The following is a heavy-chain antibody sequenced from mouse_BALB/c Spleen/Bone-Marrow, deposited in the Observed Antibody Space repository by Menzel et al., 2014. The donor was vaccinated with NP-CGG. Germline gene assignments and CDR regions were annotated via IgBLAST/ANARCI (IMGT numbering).Heavy chain of an antibody. V-gene: IGHV1S81*02. CDR3: AGGKNCYGSSGDY. CDR1: GYTFTSYW. Sequence: QVQLQQPGAELVKPGASVKLSCKASGYTFTSYWMHWVKQRPGQGLEWIGEINPTNGCTNLNEKFKSKATLTVDKSSSTANIKHRSLTSENSAVYYCAGGKNCYGSSGDYWGQGTSVTVSS. CDR2: INPTNGCT. D-gene: IGHD1-1*01. J-gene: IGHJ4*01.